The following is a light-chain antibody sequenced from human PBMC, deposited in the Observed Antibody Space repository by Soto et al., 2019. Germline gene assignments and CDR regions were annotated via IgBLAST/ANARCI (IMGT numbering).Light chain of an antibody. CDR2: EVS. CDR3: SSYTSSSTLNYV. Sequence: QSALTQPASVSGSPGQSITISCTGTSSDVGGYNYVSWYQQHPGKAPKLMIYEVSNRPSGVSNRFSGSKSGNTASLTISGLQAEDEAVYYCSSYTSSSTLNYVFGTGTKVTVL. CDR1: SSDVGGYNY. J-gene: IGLJ1*01. V-gene: IGLV2-14*01.